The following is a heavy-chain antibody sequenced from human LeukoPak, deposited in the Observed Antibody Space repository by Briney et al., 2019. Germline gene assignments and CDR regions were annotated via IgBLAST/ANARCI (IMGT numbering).Heavy chain of an antibody. CDR3: AKDFDTVTDWFDP. Sequence: PGGFLRLSCAASGFTFSSYGMHWVRQAPGKGLEWVAVISYDGSNKYYADSVKGRFTISRDNSKNTLYLQMNSLRAEDTAVYYCAKDFDTVTDWFDPWGQGTLVTVSS. CDR1: GFTFSSYG. V-gene: IGHV3-30*18. CDR2: ISYDGSNK. D-gene: IGHD4-17*01. J-gene: IGHJ5*02.